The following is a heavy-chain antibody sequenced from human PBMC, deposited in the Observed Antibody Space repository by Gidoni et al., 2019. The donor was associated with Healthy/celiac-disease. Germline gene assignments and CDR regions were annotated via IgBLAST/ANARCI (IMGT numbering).Heavy chain of an antibody. Sequence: QLQLPQWGAGLLTPSETLSLTCAVYGGSFSGYYWSWIRQPPGKGLEWIGEINHSGSTNYNPSLKSRGTISVDTSKNQFSLKLSSVTAADTAVYYCARRAAGLTWGQGTLVTVSS. V-gene: IGHV4-34*01. CDR1: GGSFSGYY. J-gene: IGHJ5*02. CDR3: ARRAAGLT. D-gene: IGHD6-13*01. CDR2: INHSGST.